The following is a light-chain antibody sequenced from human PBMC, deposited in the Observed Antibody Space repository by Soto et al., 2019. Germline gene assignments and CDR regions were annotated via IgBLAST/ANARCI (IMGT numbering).Light chain of an antibody. V-gene: IGKV3-20*01. CDR2: DTS. Sequence: EIILTQSPDTLSLSPEERATLSCRTSQTLSSSFLAWYQQTPGQAPRLLIYDTSTRAIDIPDRFSGSGSGTDFTLTISRLEPEDFAVYYCQQYGYLGTFGQGTKVDIK. CDR1: QTLSSSF. J-gene: IGKJ1*01. CDR3: QQYGYLGT.